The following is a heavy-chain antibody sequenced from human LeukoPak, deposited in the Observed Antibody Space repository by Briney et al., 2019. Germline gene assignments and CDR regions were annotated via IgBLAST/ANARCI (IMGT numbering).Heavy chain of an antibody. Sequence: GGSLRLSCSASGFTFSSYAMHWVRQAPGKGLEYVSAISSNGGSTYYADSVKGRFTISRDNAKNSLYLQMNSLRAEDTAVYYCARAPIAAAGENWGQGTLVTVSS. CDR1: GFTFSSYA. CDR3: ARAPIAAAGEN. J-gene: IGHJ4*02. D-gene: IGHD6-13*01. CDR2: ISSNGGST. V-gene: IGHV3-64*04.